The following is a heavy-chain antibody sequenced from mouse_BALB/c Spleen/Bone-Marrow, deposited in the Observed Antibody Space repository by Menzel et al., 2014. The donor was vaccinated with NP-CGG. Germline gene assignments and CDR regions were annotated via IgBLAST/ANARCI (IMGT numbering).Heavy chain of an antibody. D-gene: IGHD2-1*01. J-gene: IGHJ2*01. V-gene: IGHV1S81*02. CDR3: ARNYGNTDY. CDR2: INPSNGRT. Sequence: VQVVESGAELVKPGASVKLSCKAPGYTFTSYWMHWVKQRPGQGLEWIGEINPSNGRTSYNEKFKTKATLTVDKSSSTAYMQLSSLTSEDSAVYYCARNYGNTDYWGQGTTLTVSS. CDR1: GYTFTSYW.